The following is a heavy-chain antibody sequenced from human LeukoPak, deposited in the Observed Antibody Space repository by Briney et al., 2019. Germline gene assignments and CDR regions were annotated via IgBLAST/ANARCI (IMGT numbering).Heavy chain of an antibody. J-gene: IGHJ6*03. Sequence: SETLSLTCTVSGGSISSYYWSWIRQPAGKGLEWIGRIYTSGSTNYNPSLKSRVTMSVDTSKNQFSLKLSSVTAADTAVYYCARASDYDSSGYYLYYYYYYMDVWGKGTTVTVSS. CDR3: ARASDYDSSGYYLYYYYYYMDV. CDR2: IYTSGST. V-gene: IGHV4-4*07. D-gene: IGHD3-22*01. CDR1: GGSISSYY.